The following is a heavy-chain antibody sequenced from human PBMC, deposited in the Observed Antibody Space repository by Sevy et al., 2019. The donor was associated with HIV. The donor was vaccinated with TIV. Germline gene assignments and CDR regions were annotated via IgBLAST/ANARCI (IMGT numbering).Heavy chain of an antibody. CDR1: GFTFTSYT. CDR2: ISVSGGRT. J-gene: IGHJ4*02. Sequence: GGSLRLSCAASGFTFTSYTMSWVRQAPGKGLEWVSDISVSGGRTYYSDSVKGRFTISRDNSKNTLSLQMSSLRAEDTAVYYCAKRDYSDLGSPPSFDFWGRGTLVTVSS. CDR3: AKRDYSDLGSPPSFDF. D-gene: IGHD1-26*01. V-gene: IGHV3-23*01.